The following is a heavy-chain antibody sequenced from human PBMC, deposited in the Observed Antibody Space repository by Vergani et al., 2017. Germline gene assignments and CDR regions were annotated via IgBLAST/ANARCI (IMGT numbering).Heavy chain of an antibody. D-gene: IGHD3-16*02. J-gene: IGHJ4*02. CDR3: AGADDITFGGVIVGFDY. CDR1: GYTFTSYG. CDR2: ISAYNGNT. Sequence: QVQLVQSGAEVKKPGASVKVSCKASGYTFTSYGISWVRQAPGQGLEWMGWISAYNGNTNYAQKLQGRVTMTTDTSTSTAYMALRSLRSDDTAVYYCAGADDITFGGVIVGFDYWGQGTLVTVSS. V-gene: IGHV1-18*01.